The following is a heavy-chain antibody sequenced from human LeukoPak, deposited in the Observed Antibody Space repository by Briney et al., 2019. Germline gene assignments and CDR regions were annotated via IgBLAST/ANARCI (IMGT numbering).Heavy chain of an antibody. J-gene: IGHJ4*02. CDR1: GFTFSSYA. CDR2: ISYDGSNK. CDR3: ARPPRGRGTPPKIDY. D-gene: IGHD3-10*01. Sequence: QTGGSLRLSCAASGFTFSSYAMHWVRQAPGKGLEWVAVISYDGSNKYYADSVKGRFTISRDNSKNTLYLQMNSLRAEDTAVYYCARPPRGRGTPPKIDYWGQGTLVTVSS. V-gene: IGHV3-30-3*01.